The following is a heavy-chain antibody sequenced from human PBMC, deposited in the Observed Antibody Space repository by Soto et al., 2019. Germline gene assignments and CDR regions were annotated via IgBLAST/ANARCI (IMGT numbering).Heavy chain of an antibody. V-gene: IGHV1-69*06. CDR1: GVTFSSYA. J-gene: IGHJ6*01. D-gene: IGHD6-13*01. Sequence: LVKVSCKASGVTFSSYAISWVRQAPGQGLESMGGIIPIFGTANYAQKFQGRVTITADKSTSTAYMELSSLRSEDTAVYYCARDKKLYSSSWYLGLNYYYYGMDVWGQGTTVTVSS. CDR2: IIPIFGTA. CDR3: ARDKKLYSSSWYLGLNYYYYGMDV.